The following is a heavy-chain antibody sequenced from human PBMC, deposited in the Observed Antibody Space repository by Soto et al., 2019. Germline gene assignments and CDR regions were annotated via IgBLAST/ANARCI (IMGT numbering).Heavy chain of an antibody. J-gene: IGHJ4*02. CDR2: IDSDGSST. CDR1: GFTFSSYW. Sequence: PGGSLRLSCAASGFTFSSYWMHWVRQTPEKGLVWVPHIDSDGSSTTYADSVKGRFTISRDNAKNTLYLQMNSLRAEDTAVYYCVRDDFGLGIEYWGLGTLVTVSS. CDR3: VRDDFGLGIEY. D-gene: IGHD1-26*01. V-gene: IGHV3-74*01.